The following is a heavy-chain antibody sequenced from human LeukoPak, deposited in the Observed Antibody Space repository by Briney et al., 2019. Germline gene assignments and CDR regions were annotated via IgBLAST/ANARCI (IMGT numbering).Heavy chain of an antibody. D-gene: IGHD2-2*01. CDR2: IKQDGSEK. Sequence: GGSLRLSCAASGFTFTKYWMTWVRQAPGKGLEWVANIKQDGSEKFYVDSVKGRFTISRDNAKNSLDLQINSLGAEDTAVYYCARGLDCRSTSCYLDNSGQGTLVTVSS. CDR3: ARGLDCRSTSCYLDN. V-gene: IGHV3-7*01. J-gene: IGHJ4*02. CDR1: GFTFTKYW.